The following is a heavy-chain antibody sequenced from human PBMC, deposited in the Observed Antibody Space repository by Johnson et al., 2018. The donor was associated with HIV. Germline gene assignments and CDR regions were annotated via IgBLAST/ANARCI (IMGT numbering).Heavy chain of an antibody. Sequence: VQLVESGGGVVRPGGSLRLSCAASGFTFDDYGMSWVRQAPGKGLEWVSGINWNGGSTGYADSVKGRFTISRDNAKNSLYLQMNSLRAGDTAVYYCARGLIAVAGFDAFDIWGQGTMVTVSS. V-gene: IGHV3-20*04. J-gene: IGHJ3*02. CDR1: GFTFDDYG. CDR3: ARGLIAVAGFDAFDI. D-gene: IGHD6-19*01. CDR2: INWNGGST.